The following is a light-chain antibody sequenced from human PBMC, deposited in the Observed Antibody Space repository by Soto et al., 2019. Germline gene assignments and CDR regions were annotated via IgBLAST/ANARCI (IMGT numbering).Light chain of an antibody. J-gene: IGKJ4*02. V-gene: IGKV1-27*01. CDR1: QDIANF. CDR3: PNCRVATYT. CDR2: SAS. Sequence: ILMNQSPSSLSAIVGERVTRXXRASQDIANFLDWDQQKPGTVPEPXRDSASALQSWVPSQFSGRGSETDFTLTSSSLQPADVATYYCPNCRVATYTFGEGTKVDIK.